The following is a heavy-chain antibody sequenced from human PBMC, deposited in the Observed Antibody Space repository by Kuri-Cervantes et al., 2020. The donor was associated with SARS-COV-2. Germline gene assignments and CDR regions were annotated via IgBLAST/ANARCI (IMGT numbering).Heavy chain of an antibody. J-gene: IGHJ3*02. V-gene: IGHV3-53*01. Sequence: LSLTCAASGFIFRNAWMSWVRQAPGKGLEWVSVIYSGGGTYYADSVKGRFTISRDNYKNTLYLQMNSLRAEDTAVYYCARRESWKGDFDIWGQGTMVTVSS. CDR1: GFIFRNAW. CDR3: ARRESWKGDFDI. D-gene: IGHD1-1*01. CDR2: IYSGGGT.